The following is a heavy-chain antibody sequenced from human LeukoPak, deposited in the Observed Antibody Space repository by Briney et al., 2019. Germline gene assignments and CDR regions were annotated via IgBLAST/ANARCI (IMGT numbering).Heavy chain of an antibody. Sequence: GGSLRLSCAASGFTFSGYAMSWVRQAPGKGLEWVSAISGSGGDTYYADSVKGRFTISRDNSKNTLYLQMSSLRAEDTAVYYCAKDLGSVVTPPSLDFWGQGTLVTVSS. CDR3: AKDLGSVVTPPSLDF. J-gene: IGHJ4*02. CDR1: GFTFSGYA. D-gene: IGHD4-23*01. CDR2: ISGSGGDT. V-gene: IGHV3-23*01.